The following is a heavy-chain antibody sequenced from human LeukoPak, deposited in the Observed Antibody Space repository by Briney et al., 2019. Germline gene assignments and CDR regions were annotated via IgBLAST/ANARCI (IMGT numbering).Heavy chain of an antibody. V-gene: IGHV3-30*02. Sequence: GGSLRLSCAASGFTFSSYGMHWVRQAPGKGLEWVAFIRYDGSNKYYADSVKGRFTISRDNSKNTLHLQMNSLRAEDTAVYYCAKGQYLPAFLEWLLSFDYWGQGTLVTVSS. D-gene: IGHD3-3*02. CDR2: IRYDGSNK. J-gene: IGHJ4*02. CDR3: AKGQYLPAFLEWLLSFDY. CDR1: GFTFSSYG.